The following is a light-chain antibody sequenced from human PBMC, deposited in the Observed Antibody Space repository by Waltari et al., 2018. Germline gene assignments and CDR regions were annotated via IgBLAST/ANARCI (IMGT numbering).Light chain of an antibody. Sequence: EIVLTQSTGTLSLSLGERATLSCRASQSVSRALTCYQQKPGQAPRLLIDGSSTRATGIPDRFSGSGSGTDFSLTISRREPYEFAVYYCQHYLRLPVTFGQGTTVEI. CDR2: GSS. CDR3: QHYLRLPVT. CDR1: QSVSRA. J-gene: IGKJ1*01. V-gene: IGKV3-20*01.